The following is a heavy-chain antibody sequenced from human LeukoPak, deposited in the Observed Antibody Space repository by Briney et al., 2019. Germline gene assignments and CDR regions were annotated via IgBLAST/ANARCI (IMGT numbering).Heavy chain of an antibody. V-gene: IGHV1-69*04. CDR3: ARDPGKFGDSSRPSGLDS. CDR2: IIPILNTV. CDR1: GGTFSSSA. D-gene: IGHD4-17*01. Sequence: SVKVSCKASGGTFSSSAIIWVRQATGHGLEWMGRIIPILNTVNYSEKLQGRVSITADTSTDTAYMELSRLKSEDTALYYCARDPGKFGDSSRPSGLDSWGQGTLVIVSS. J-gene: IGHJ4*02.